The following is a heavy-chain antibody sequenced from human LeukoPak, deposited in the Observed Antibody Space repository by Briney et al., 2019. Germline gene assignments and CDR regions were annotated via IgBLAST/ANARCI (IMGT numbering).Heavy chain of an antibody. V-gene: IGHV4-34*01. Sequence: SETLSLTCAVHGGSFSGYYWSWIRQPPGKGLEWIGEINHSGSTNYNPSLKSRVTMSGDTSKNQLSLKLSSVTAADTAVYYCARHEFYCRSSSCPAYMDIWGKGTTVTVSS. J-gene: IGHJ6*03. CDR2: INHSGST. D-gene: IGHD2-2*01. CDR3: ARHEFYCRSSSCPAYMDI. CDR1: GGSFSGYY.